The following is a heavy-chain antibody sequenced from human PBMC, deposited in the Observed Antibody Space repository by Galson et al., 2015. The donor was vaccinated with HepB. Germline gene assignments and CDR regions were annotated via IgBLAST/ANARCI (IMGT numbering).Heavy chain of an antibody. Sequence: SVKVSCKASGYTFTSYYMHWVRQAPGQGLEWMGIINPSGGSTSYAQKFQGRVTMTRDTSTSTVYMELSSLRSEDTAVYYCASEYSGSYPSDAFDIWGQGTMVTVSS. CDR2: INPSGGST. CDR3: ASEYSGSYPSDAFDI. CDR1: GYTFTSYY. D-gene: IGHD1-26*01. V-gene: IGHV1-46*03. J-gene: IGHJ3*02.